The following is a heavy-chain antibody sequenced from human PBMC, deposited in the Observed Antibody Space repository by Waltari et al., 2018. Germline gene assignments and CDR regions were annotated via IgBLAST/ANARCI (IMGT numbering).Heavy chain of an antibody. CDR3: ARVSDRGYSYGQPPLDY. CDR1: GFTGSSNY. D-gene: IGHD5-18*01. J-gene: IGHJ4*02. V-gene: IGHV3-53*01. Sequence: EVQLVESGGGLIQPGGSLRLSCAASGFTGSSNYMSGVRQAPGKGLEWVSVIYSGGSTYYADSVKGRFTISRDNSKNTLYLQMNSLRAEDTAVYYCARVSDRGYSYGQPPLDYWGQGTLVTVSS. CDR2: IYSGGST.